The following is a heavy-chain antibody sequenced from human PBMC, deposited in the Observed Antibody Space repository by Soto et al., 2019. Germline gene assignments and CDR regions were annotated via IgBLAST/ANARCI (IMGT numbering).Heavy chain of an antibody. D-gene: IGHD3-22*01. CDR3: ASHPRDSSGYWYYFDY. Sequence: PGGSLRLSCAASGFTFSGYWMSWVRQIPGKGLEWVANINQAGSEKYYVDSVRGRFTISRDNAKNSLYLQMNSLRAEDTAVYYCASHPRDSSGYWYYFDYWGQGTLVTVSS. CDR1: GFTFSGYW. CDR2: INQAGSEK. J-gene: IGHJ4*02. V-gene: IGHV3-7*02.